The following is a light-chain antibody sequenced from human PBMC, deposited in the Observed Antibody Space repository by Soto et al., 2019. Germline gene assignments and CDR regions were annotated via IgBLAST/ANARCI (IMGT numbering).Light chain of an antibody. Sequence: QSVLTQPASVSGSPGQSITISCTGTSSDVGSYNLVSWYQQHPGKAPKLMIYEGSKRPSGVSNRFSGSKSGNTASLTISGLQAEDEADYYCSSYTTTSTSVFGTGTKLTVL. J-gene: IGLJ1*01. CDR1: SSDVGSYNL. CDR2: EGS. CDR3: SSYTTTSTSV. V-gene: IGLV2-14*02.